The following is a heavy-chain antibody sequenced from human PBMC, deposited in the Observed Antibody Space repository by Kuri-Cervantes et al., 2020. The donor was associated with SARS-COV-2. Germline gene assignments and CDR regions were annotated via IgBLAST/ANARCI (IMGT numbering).Heavy chain of an antibody. CDR2: ISFGGTNK. Sequence: GESLKISCAASGFTFSSYGMHWVRQAPGKGLVWVAVISFGGTNKYYADSVKGRFTISRDNSKNTLYLQMNSLRAEDTAVYYCAKDRVRRGYSGYVILDYWGQGTLVTVSS. J-gene: IGHJ4*02. D-gene: IGHD5-12*01. V-gene: IGHV3-30*18. CDR1: GFTFSSYG. CDR3: AKDRVRRGYSGYVILDY.